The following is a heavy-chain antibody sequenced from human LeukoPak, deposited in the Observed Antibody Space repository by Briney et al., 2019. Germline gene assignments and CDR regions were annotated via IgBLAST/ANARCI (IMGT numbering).Heavy chain of an antibody. Sequence: GASVKVSCKASGFTFTSSAMQWVRQARGQRLEWIGWSVVGSGNTNYAQKFQERVTITRDKSTSTAYMELSSLRSEDTAVYYCAADPHGRGDYVGLWGQGTLVTVSS. V-gene: IGHV1-58*02. J-gene: IGHJ4*02. CDR1: GFTFTSSA. CDR3: AADPHGRGDYVGL. CDR2: SVVGSGNT. D-gene: IGHD4-17*01.